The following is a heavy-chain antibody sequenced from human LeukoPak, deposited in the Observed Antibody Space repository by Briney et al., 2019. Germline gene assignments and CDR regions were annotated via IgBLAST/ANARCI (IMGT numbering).Heavy chain of an antibody. J-gene: IGHJ6*02. CDR1: GGSMSPYH. V-gene: IGHV4-34*01. Sequence: PSETLSLTCTVSGGSMSPYHWGWIRQPPGKGLEWIGEINHSGSTNYNPSLKSRVTISVDTSKNQFSLKLSSVTAADTAVYYCARGPRYCSSTSCYGRREYYYYYGMDVWGQGTTVTVSS. D-gene: IGHD2-2*01. CDR3: ARGPRYCSSTSCYGRREYYYYYGMDV. CDR2: INHSGST.